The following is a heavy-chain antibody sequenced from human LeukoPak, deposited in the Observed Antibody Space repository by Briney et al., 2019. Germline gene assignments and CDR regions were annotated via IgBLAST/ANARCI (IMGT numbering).Heavy chain of an antibody. D-gene: IGHD6-19*01. CDR1: GFTFTSYW. V-gene: IGHV5-51*01. CDR3: ATRRAVAGKYYFDS. J-gene: IGHJ4*02. Sequence: MHGESLKISCQGSGFTFTSYWIGWVRQMPGKGLEWMGIIYPGDSNTRYSPTFQGQVTMSADKSISTAYLQWSSLRASDTAMYYCATRRAVAGKYYFDSWGQGTLVTVSS. CDR2: IYPGDSNT.